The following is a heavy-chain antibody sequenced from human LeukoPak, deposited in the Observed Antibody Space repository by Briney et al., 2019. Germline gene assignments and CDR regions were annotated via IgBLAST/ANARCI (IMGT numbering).Heavy chain of an antibody. CDR3: ARGVNWDAFDI. D-gene: IGHD1-1*01. CDR1: GYTLTELS. J-gene: IGHJ3*02. CDR2: FDPEDGET. V-gene: IGHV1-24*01. Sequence: ASVKVSCQVSGYTLTELSMHWVRQAPGRGLGWIGGFDPEDGETIYAQKYQGRVTMTEDTSTDTAYMELSSLRSEDTAVYYCARGVNWDAFDIWGQVTTDTVSS.